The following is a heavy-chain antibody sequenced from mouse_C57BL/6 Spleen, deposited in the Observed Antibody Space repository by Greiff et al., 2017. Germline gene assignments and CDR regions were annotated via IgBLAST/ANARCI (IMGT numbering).Heavy chain of an antibody. CDR2: IDPANGNT. D-gene: IGHD2-3*01. CDR1: GFNIKNTY. CDR3: ARSRMGTYFDY. V-gene: IGHV14-3*01. Sequence: EVQLQQSVAELVRPGASVKLSCTASGFNIKNTYMYWVKQRPEQGLEWIGRIDPANGNTKYAPKFQGKATITADTSSNTAYLQLSSLTSEDTAIYYCARSRMGTYFDYWGQGTTLTVSS. J-gene: IGHJ2*01.